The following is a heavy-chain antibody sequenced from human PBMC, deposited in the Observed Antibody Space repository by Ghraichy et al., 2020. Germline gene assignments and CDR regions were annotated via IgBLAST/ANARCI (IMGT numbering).Heavy chain of an antibody. CDR2: IYYSGST. V-gene: IGHV4-39*01. D-gene: IGHD2-2*02. Sequence: SETLSLTCTVSGGSISSSSYYWGWIRQPPGKGLEWIGSIYYSGSTYYNPSLKSRVTISVDTSKNQFSLKLSSVTAADTAVYYRAKGYCSSTSCYNVLKNYYYYYGMDVWGQGTTVTVSS. CDR1: GGSISSSSYY. CDR3: AKGYCSSTSCYNVLKNYYYYYGMDV. J-gene: IGHJ6*02.